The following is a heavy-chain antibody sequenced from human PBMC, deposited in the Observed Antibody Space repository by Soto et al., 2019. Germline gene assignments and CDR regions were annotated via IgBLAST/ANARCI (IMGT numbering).Heavy chain of an antibody. Sequence: PXETLSLTCAVYAGSFSHYYWNWIRQSPGKGLEWIGKIKHSGSSNYNPSLRSRVSISVDISKNQFSLRLTSVTAADTAVYYCARGGSSDWQVALDIWGQGTMVTVSS. CDR3: ARGGSSDWQVALDI. CDR2: IKHSGSS. D-gene: IGHD6-19*01. J-gene: IGHJ3*02. V-gene: IGHV4-34*01. CDR1: AGSFSHYY.